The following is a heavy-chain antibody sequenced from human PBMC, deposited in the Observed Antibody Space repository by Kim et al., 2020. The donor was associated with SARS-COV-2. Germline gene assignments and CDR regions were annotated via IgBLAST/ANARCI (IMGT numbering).Heavy chain of an antibody. V-gene: IGHV3-30*03. CDR1: GFTFSSYG. Sequence: GGSLRLSCAASGFTFSSYGMHWVRQAPGKGLEWVAVISYDGSNKYYADSVKGRFTISRDNSKNTLYLQMNSLRAEDTAVYYCVRADYVWGSYRQGKGDYWGQGTLVTVSS. D-gene: IGHD3-16*02. J-gene: IGHJ4*02. CDR3: VRADYVWGSYRQGKGDY. CDR2: ISYDGSNK.